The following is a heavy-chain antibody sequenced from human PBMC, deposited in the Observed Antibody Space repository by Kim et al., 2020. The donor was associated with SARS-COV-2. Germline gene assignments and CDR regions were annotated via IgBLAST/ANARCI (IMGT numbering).Heavy chain of an antibody. CDR2: ISSSSSYI. V-gene: IGHV3-21*01. CDR1: GFTFSSYS. D-gene: IGHD3-9*01. CDR3: ARDYPSGHYDILTGYLSSGQDY. J-gene: IGHJ4*02. Sequence: GGSLRLSCAASGFTFSSYSMNWVRQAPGKGLEWVSSISSSSSYIYYADSVKGRFTISRDNAKNSLYLQMNSLRAEDTAVYYCARDYPSGHYDILTGYLSSGQDYWGQGTLVTVSS.